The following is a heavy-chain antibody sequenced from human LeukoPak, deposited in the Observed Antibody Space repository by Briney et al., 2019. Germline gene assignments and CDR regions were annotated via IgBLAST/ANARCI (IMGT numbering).Heavy chain of an antibody. J-gene: IGHJ3*02. CDR2: IYTSGST. CDR3: ARVGIVVVPAASAFDI. Sequence: SETLSLTCTVSGGSISSYYWSWIRQPAGKGLEWIGRIYTSGSTSYNPSLKSRVTMSVDTSKNQFSLKLSSVTAADTAVYYCARVGIVVVPAASAFDIWGQGTMVTVSS. CDR1: GGSISSYY. D-gene: IGHD2-2*01. V-gene: IGHV4-4*07.